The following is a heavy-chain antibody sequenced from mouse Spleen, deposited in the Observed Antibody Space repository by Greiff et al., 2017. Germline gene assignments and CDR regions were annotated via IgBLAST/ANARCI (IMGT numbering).Heavy chain of an antibody. D-gene: IGHD6-1*01. CDR2: IHPNSGNT. V-gene: IGHV1S130*01. CDR3: AKISTLYYFDY. J-gene: IGHJ2*01. CDR1: GYTFTSSW. Sequence: QVQLQQSGSVLVRPGASVKLSCKASGYTFTSSWMHWAKQRPGQGLEWIGEIHPNSGNTNYNEKFKGKATLTVDTSSSTAYVDLSSLTSEDSAVYYCAKISTLYYFDYWGQGTTLTVSS.